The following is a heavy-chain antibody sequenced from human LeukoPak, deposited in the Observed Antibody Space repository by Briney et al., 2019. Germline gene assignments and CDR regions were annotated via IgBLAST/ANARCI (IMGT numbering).Heavy chain of an antibody. CDR1: GGSFSGYY. CDR3: ARVSPPATAPRTYFDY. J-gene: IGHJ4*02. V-gene: IGHV4-34*01. Sequence: SETLSLTCAVYGGSFSGYYWSWIRQPPGKGLEWIGEINHSGSTNYNPSLKSRVTISVDTSKNQFSLKLSSVTAADTAVYCCARVSPPATAPRTYFDYWGQGTLVTVSS. D-gene: IGHD2-21*02. CDR2: INHSGST.